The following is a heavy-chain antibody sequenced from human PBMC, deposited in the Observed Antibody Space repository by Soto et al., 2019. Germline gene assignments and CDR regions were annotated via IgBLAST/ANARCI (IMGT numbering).Heavy chain of an antibody. CDR1: VFSLNTGGVG. D-gene: IGHD3-3*01. CDR2: IFWDDDK. CDR3: AHRMGKYNFWNGGYFGF. Sequence: QITLMESGPTLVKPTQTLTLTCTFSVFSLNTGGVGVGWIRQPPGKALEWLAVIFWDDDKRYSPSLKSRLTIFKDASKNQVVLVMANMDAVDLATYYCAHRMGKYNFWNGGYFGFLGQGTLVTVSS. J-gene: IGHJ4*02. V-gene: IGHV2-5*02.